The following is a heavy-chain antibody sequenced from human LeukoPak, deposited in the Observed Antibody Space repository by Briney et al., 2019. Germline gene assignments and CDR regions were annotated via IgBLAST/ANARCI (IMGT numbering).Heavy chain of an antibody. J-gene: IGHJ5*02. CDR1: GFTFSSYA. CDR3: ARGQFLIAAVTDWFDP. CDR2: ISYDGSNK. D-gene: IGHD6-13*01. Sequence: GGSLRLSCAASGFTFSSYAMHWVRQAPGKGLEWVAVISYDGSNKYYADSVKGRFTISRDNSKNTLYLQMNSLRAEDTAVYYCARGQFLIAAVTDWFDPWGQGTLVTVSS. V-gene: IGHV3-30-3*01.